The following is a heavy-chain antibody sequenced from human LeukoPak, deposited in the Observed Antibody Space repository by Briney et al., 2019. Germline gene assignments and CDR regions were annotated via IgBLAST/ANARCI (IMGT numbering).Heavy chain of an antibody. CDR1: GGSISSSSYY. Sequence: SETLSLTCTVSGGSISSSSYYWGWIRQPPGKGLEWIGSIYYSGSTYYNPSLKSRVTISVDTSKNQFSLKLSSVTAADTAVYYCASSVLRRGDYWGQGTLVTVSS. CDR3: ASSVLRRGDY. J-gene: IGHJ4*02. CDR2: IYYSGST. V-gene: IGHV4-39*01. D-gene: IGHD3-16*01.